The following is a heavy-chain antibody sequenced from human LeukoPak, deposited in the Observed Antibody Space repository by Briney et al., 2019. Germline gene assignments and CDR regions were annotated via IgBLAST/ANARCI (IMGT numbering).Heavy chain of an antibody. Sequence: GASVKVSCKVSGYTLTELPIHWVRQAPGKGLEWMGGFDPDGGETVYAQMFQGRVTMTEDTSSDTASMELSSLRSEDTAVYYCATGTSGSYYVGIVRPIDYWGQGTLVTVSS. CDR3: ATGTSGSYYVGIVRPIDY. V-gene: IGHV1-24*01. CDR1: GYTLTELP. CDR2: FDPDGGET. J-gene: IGHJ4*02. D-gene: IGHD1-26*01.